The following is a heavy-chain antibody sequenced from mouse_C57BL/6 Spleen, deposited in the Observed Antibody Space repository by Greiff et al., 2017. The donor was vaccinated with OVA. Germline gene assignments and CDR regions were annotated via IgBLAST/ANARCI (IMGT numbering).Heavy chain of an antibody. V-gene: IGHV1-81*01. CDR3: ARFRMDYGSSYYFDY. J-gene: IGHJ2*01. CDR2: IYPRSGNT. Sequence: VQLKQSGAELARPGASVKLSCKASGYTFTSYGISWVKQRTGQGLEWIGEIYPRSGNTYYNEKFKGKATLTADKSSSTAYMELRSLTSEDSAVYFCARFRMDYGSSYYFDYWGQGTTLTVSS. D-gene: IGHD1-1*01. CDR1: GYTFTSYG.